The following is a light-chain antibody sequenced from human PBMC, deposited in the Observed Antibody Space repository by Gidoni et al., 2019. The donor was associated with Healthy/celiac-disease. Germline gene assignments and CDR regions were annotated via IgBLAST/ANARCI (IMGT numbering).Light chain of an antibody. J-gene: IGKJ2*01. V-gene: IGKV1-9*01. CDR1: QGISSY. CDR3: QQLNSYPMYT. CDR2: AAS. Sequence: DIQFAQSPSFLSASVGDRVTITCRASQGISSYLAWYQQKPGKAHKLLIYAASTLQRGVPSRFSGSGSGTELTLTISSLQPEDFATYYCQQLNSYPMYTFGQGTKLEIK.